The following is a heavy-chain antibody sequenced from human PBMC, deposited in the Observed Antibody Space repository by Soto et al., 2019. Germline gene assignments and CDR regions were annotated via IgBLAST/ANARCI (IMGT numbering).Heavy chain of an antibody. CDR3: ARGGGVPALGDP. V-gene: IGHV4-4*07. J-gene: IGHJ5*02. CDR2: ISTSGNT. CDR1: GVSMRNSY. Sequence: QVQLEESGPGLVKPSETLSLICSVSGVSMRNSYWTWIRQSAGKGLEWIGRISTSGNTNYNPSLNSRLTMSVDTSKIHVALKLTSVTAADTAVYYCARGGGVPALGDPWGQGTLVTVSS. D-gene: IGHD3-16*01.